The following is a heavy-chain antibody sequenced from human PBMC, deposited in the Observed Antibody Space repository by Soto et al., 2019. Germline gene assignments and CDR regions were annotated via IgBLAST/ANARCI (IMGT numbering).Heavy chain of an antibody. Sequence: EVQLLESGGALVQPGGSLRLSCAASGFTFSSYAMSWVRQAAGKGLEWVSIISAGDGTTFYTDSVKGRFTISRDNSKSTLYLQMNSLRAEDTAVYYCAKDLESAVAATGVGFWGQGTVVTVSA. CDR1: GFTFSSYA. V-gene: IGHV3-23*01. CDR3: AKDLESAVAATGVGF. CDR2: ISAGDGTT. D-gene: IGHD6-19*01. J-gene: IGHJ4*02.